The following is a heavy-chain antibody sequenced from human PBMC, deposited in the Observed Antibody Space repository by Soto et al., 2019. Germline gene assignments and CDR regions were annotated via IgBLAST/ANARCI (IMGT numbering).Heavy chain of an antibody. CDR3: ARGGAYYYKAGFDY. CDR2: ISYDGSNK. D-gene: IGHD3-10*01. CDR1: GFTFSSYA. Sequence: QVQLVESGGGVVQPGRSLRLSCAASGFTFSSYAMHWVRQAPGKGLEWVAVISYDGSNKYYADSVKGRFTISRDNSKNTRYLQMNSLRAEDTAVYYCARGGAYYYKAGFDYWGQGTLVTVSS. J-gene: IGHJ4*02. V-gene: IGHV3-30-3*01.